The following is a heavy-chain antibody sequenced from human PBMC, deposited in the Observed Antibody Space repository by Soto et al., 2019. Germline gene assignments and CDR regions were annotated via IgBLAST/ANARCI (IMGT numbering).Heavy chain of an antibody. CDR1: GITFSSYG. D-gene: IGHD3-3*01. Sequence: GGSLRLSCEASGITFSSYGMHWVRQAPGKGLEWVAVISSSSSYIYYADSVKGRFTISRDNAKNSLYLQMNSLRAEDTAVYYCARDLSFWSGPGMDVWGQGTTVTVSS. CDR3: ARDLSFWSGPGMDV. CDR2: ISSSSSYI. V-gene: IGHV3-21*01. J-gene: IGHJ6*02.